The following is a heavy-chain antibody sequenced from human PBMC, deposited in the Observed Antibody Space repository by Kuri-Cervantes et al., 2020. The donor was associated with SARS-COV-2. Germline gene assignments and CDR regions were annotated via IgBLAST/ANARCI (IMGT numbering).Heavy chain of an antibody. CDR1: GFTFSAYT. Sequence: GGSLRLSCVASGFTFSAYTLNWVRQAPGKGLEWVSSISSSSSYIYYADSVKGRFTISRDNAKNSLYLQMNGLRAEDTAVYYCARERVDISSTSSPHIDYWGQGTLVTVSS. CDR3: ARERVDISSTSSPHIDY. V-gene: IGHV3-21*01. J-gene: IGHJ4*02. D-gene: IGHD2-2*01. CDR2: ISSSSSYI.